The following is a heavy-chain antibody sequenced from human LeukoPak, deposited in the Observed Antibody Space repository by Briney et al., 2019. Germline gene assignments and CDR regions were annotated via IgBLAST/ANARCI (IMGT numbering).Heavy chain of an antibody. CDR1: GFTFSSDS. CDR3: ARGRFELYGSGSYNHYYYGMDV. D-gene: IGHD3-10*01. CDR2: IISSSRYI. Sequence: GGSLRLSCAASGFTFSSDSMNWVRQAPGKWLEWVSSIISSSRYIYYADSVKGRFTISRDNAKNSLYLQMNSLRAEDTAVYYCARGRFELYGSGSYNHYYYGMDVWGQGTTVTVS. V-gene: IGHV3-21*01. J-gene: IGHJ6*02.